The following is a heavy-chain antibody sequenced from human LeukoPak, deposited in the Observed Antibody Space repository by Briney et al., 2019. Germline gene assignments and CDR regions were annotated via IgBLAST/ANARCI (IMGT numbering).Heavy chain of an antibody. CDR3: ARGHPPLSY. V-gene: IGHV4-34*01. CDR1: GGSFSGYY. CDR2: INHSGST. Sequence: PSETLSLTCAGYGGSFSGYYWSWIRQPPGKGLEWIGEINHSGSTNYNPSLKSRVTISVDTSKNQFSLKLSSVTAADTAVYYCARGHPPLSYWGQGTLVTVSS. J-gene: IGHJ4*02.